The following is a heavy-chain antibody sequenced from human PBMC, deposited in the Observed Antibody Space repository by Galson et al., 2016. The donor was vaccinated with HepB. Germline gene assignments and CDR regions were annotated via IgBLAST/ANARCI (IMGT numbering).Heavy chain of an antibody. V-gene: IGHV3-7*05. J-gene: IGHJ1*01. CDR3: ARGLLYVWSSSYFRH. CDR1: GFAFSNHW. D-gene: IGHD3-3*01. CDR2: IKQDGSEI. Sequence: SLRLSCAASGFAFSNHWMSWVRQLSGKGLEWVASIKQDGSEIHYVDSVKGRFTSSRDNAKNSLYLRGNSLRAEDTAVYFCARGLLYVWSSSYFRHWGEGTLVTVSS.